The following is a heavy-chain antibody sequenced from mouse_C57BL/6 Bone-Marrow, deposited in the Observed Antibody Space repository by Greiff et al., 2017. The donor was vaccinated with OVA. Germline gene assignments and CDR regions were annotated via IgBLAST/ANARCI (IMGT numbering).Heavy chain of an antibody. J-gene: IGHJ3*01. CDR2: INPNNGGT. V-gene: IGHV1-26*01. CDR3: AREGGVRLDY. CDR1: GYTFTDYY. D-gene: IGHD3-2*02. Sequence: EVQLQQSGPELVKPGASVKISCKASGYTFTDYYMNWVKQSHGKSLEWIGDINPNNGGTSYNQKFKGKATLTVDKSSSTAYMELSSLTSEDAAVYYCAREGGVRLDYWGQGTLVTVSA.